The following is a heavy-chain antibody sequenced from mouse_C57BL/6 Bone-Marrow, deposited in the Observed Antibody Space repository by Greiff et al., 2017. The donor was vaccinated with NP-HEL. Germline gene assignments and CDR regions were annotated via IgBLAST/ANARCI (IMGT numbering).Heavy chain of an antibody. D-gene: IGHD1-1*01. Sequence: VQLQQSGAELARPGASVKLSCKASGYTFTSYGISWVKQRTGQGLEWIGEIYPRSGNTYYNEKFKGKATLTADKSSSTAYMELRSLTSEDSAVYFCARSFYGSSSPAWFAYWGQGTLVTVSA. CDR2: IYPRSGNT. CDR3: ARSFYGSSSPAWFAY. V-gene: IGHV1-81*01. CDR1: GYTFTSYG. J-gene: IGHJ3*01.